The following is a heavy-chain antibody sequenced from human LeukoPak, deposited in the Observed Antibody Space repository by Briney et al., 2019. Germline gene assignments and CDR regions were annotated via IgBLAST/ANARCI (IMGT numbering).Heavy chain of an antibody. V-gene: IGHV1-46*01. Sequence: ASVKVSCKASGYTFTSYYMHWVRQAPGQGLEWMGLINPTGGSTGYAQKFQGRVTMTRDKSISTAYMELYSLRSDDTAVYYCARDPPGVRYGRPIFDFWGQGTLVTVSS. CDR3: ARDPPGVRYGRPIFDF. J-gene: IGHJ4*02. CDR1: GYTFTSYY. D-gene: IGHD2-8*01. CDR2: INPTGGST.